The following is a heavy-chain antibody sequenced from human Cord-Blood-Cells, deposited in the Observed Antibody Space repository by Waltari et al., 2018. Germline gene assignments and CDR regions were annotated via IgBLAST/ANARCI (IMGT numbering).Heavy chain of an antibody. CDR2: ISSNGGST. J-gene: IGHJ4*02. CDR1: GFTFSSYA. D-gene: IGHD3-16*01. Sequence: EVQLVESGGGLVQPGGSLRLSCAASGFTFSSYAMHWVRQAPGKGLEYVSAISSNGGSTYYANSVKGRFTISRDNSKNTLYLQMGSLRAEDMAVYYCARGDGGFDYWGQGTLVTVSS. CDR3: ARGDGGFDY. V-gene: IGHV3-64*01.